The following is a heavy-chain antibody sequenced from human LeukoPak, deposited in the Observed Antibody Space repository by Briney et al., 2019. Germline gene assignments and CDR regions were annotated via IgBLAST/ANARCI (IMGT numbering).Heavy chain of an antibody. Sequence: GGSLRLSCAASGFTSSSYAMSWVRQAPGKGLEWVSAISGSGGSTYYADSVKGRFTISRDNSKNTLYLQMNSLRAEDTAVYYCAKDGSSIFGVVIIQYFDYWGQETLVTVSS. CDR2: ISGSGGST. V-gene: IGHV3-23*01. CDR3: AKDGSSIFGVVIIQYFDY. CDR1: GFTSSSYA. J-gene: IGHJ4*02. D-gene: IGHD3-3*01.